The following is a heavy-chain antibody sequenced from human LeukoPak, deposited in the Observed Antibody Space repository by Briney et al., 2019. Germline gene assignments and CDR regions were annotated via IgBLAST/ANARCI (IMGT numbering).Heavy chain of an antibody. V-gene: IGHV4-59*01. CDR1: GGSISSYY. Sequence: PSETLSLTCTASGGSISSYYWSWIRQPPGKGLEWIGYICYSGSTNYNPSLKSRVTISVDTSKNQFSLKLSSVTAADTAVYYCARGPDYYDSSGYYYSAFDIWGQGTMVTVSS. CDR2: ICYSGST. J-gene: IGHJ3*02. D-gene: IGHD3-22*01. CDR3: ARGPDYYDSSGYYYSAFDI.